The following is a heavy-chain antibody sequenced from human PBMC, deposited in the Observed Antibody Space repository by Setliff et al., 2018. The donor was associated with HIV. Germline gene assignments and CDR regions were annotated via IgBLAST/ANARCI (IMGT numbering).Heavy chain of an antibody. V-gene: IGHV2-70*12. Sequence: SGPTLVNPTQTLTLTCTVSGFSIGTLGMCVGWIRQPPGKALEWLARIDWDDDKYYSTSLRTRLTVSKDTSKNQVVLTMTNVDPVDTATYFCARRAGSSWFRFYFDYWGQGALVTVSS. CDR1: GFSIGTLGMC. CDR3: ARRAGSSWFRFYFDY. D-gene: IGHD6-13*01. J-gene: IGHJ4*02. CDR2: IDWDDDK.